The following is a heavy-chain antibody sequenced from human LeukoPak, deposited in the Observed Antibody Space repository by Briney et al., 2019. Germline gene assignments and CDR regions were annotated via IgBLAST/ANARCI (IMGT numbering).Heavy chain of an antibody. V-gene: IGHV3-33*01. CDR3: ARTARWPDY. CDR1: GFTFSSYG. D-gene: IGHD2-21*02. CDR2: IWSDGSNK. J-gene: IGHJ4*02. Sequence: PGRSLRLSCAASGFTFSSYGMHWVRQTPGKGLEWVAIIWSDGSNKYYADSVKGRFTISRDNAKNSLYLQMNSLRAEDTAVYYCARTARWPDYWGQGTLVTVSS.